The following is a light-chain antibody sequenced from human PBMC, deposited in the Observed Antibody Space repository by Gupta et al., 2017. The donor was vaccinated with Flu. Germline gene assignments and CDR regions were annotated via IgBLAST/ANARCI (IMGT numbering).Light chain of an antibody. CDR1: KVGEED. Sequence: STGQTASSSCSGDKVGEEDGCRQQQKPGHYPVFVIYKDNNRATWKSDRFSGSNSGNTATLTIRETQVMDDDDYYWQARDTKVVVFGGGTKLTVL. CDR2: KDN. J-gene: IGLJ2*01. CDR3: QARDTKVVV. V-gene: IGLV3-1*01.